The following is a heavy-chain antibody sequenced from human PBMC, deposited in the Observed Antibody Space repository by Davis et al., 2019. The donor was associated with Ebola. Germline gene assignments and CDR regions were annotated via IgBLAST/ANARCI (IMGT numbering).Heavy chain of an antibody. CDR1: GGSISSSSYY. CDR3: ARGPDIIVVVAATNFDY. V-gene: IGHV4-39*07. J-gene: IGHJ4*02. Sequence: MPSETLSLTCTVSGGSISSSSYYWGWIRQPPGKGLEWIGSIYYSGSTNYNPSLKSRVTISVDTSKNQFSLKLSSVTAADTAVYYCARGPDIIVVVAATNFDYWGQGTLVTVSS. CDR2: IYYSGST. D-gene: IGHD2-15*01.